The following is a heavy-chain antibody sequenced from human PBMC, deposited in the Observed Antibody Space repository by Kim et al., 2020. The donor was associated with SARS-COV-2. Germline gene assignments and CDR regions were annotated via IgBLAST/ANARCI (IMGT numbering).Heavy chain of an antibody. D-gene: IGHD2-2*01. J-gene: IGHJ6*02. CDR1: GFTFSDFY. CDR3: ARDGGLIPAHMAG. V-gene: IGHV3-11*04. CDR2: IDSSGSTI. Sequence: GGSLRLSCAASGFTFSDFYMTWIRQAPGKGLEWLSYIDSSGSTISYADSVKGRFTVSRDNAKNSVYLHMNSLRAEDTAVYYCARDGGLIPAHMAGWGQGTTVTVYS.